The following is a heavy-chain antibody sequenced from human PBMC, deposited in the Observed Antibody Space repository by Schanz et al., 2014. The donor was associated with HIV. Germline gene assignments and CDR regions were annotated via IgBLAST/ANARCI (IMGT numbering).Heavy chain of an antibody. CDR3: AKDGNWYDSRYRGKGNYYYYYGMDV. J-gene: IGHJ6*02. Sequence: ESGGGVVQPGRSLRLSCVASGFSFDSFGMHWVRQAPGKGLEWVAVISYDGVNKHFADSVKGRFTISRDNSKNTLYLQVKRLRTEDTAVYFCAKDGNWYDSRYRGKGNYYYYYGMDVWGQGTTVTVSS. D-gene: IGHD3-22*01. V-gene: IGHV3-30*18. CDR2: ISYDGVNK. CDR1: GFSFDSFG.